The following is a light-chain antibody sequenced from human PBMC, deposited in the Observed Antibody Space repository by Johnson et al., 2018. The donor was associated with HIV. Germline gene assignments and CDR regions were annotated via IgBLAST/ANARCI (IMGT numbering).Light chain of an antibody. Sequence: QSVLTQPPSVSAAPGQKVTISCSGSNSNIGNNYVTWYQQLPGTAPKLLIYENNKRPSAIPDRFSGSKYGTSALLGITGLQTGDEADYYCGTWDSSLRGFVFGLATKVTVL. CDR2: ENN. CDR3: GTWDSSLRGFV. J-gene: IGLJ1*01. CDR1: NSNIGNNY. V-gene: IGLV1-51*01.